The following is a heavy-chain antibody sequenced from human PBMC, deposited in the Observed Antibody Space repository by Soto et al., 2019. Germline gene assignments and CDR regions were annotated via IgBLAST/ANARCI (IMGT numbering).Heavy chain of an antibody. CDR2: IYYNEST. CDR1: GGSISSGGYY. J-gene: IGHJ4*02. V-gene: IGHV4-31*03. Sequence: LSLTCTVSGGSISSGGYYWSWIRQHPGKGLEWIGYIYYNESTYYNPSLKSRVTISVDTSKNQFSLKLSSVTAADTAVYYCAREGWESLLDYWGLGTLVTVSS. D-gene: IGHD1-26*01. CDR3: AREGWESLLDY.